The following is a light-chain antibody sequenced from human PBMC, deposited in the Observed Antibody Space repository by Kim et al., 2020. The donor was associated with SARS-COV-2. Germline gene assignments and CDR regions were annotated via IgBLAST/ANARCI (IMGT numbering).Light chain of an antibody. CDR1: QSVSSSY. Sequence: PGDRASLSCRASQSVSSSYLAWYQQKPGKAPRLRVYGASSRATGNPDRLSGSGSGTDFTLTISRLKPKDFAVNNCQQYGSSPRTFGQGTKMDIK. V-gene: IGKV3-20*01. J-gene: IGKJ1*01. CDR3: QQYGSSPRT. CDR2: GAS.